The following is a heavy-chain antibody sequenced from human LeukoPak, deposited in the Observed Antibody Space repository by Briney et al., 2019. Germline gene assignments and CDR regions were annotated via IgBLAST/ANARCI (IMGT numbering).Heavy chain of an antibody. V-gene: IGHV1-46*01. CDR2: INPSGGST. CDR3: ARVKQQLDHYYYYYGMDV. D-gene: IGHD6-13*01. J-gene: IGHJ6*02. CDR1: GYTFTSYY. Sequence: GASVKVSCKASGYTFTSYYMHWVRQAPGQGLEWMGIINPSGGSTSYAQKFQGRVTMTRDTSTSTVYMELSSLRSEDTAVYYCARVKQQLDHYYYYYGMDVWGQGTTVTVSS.